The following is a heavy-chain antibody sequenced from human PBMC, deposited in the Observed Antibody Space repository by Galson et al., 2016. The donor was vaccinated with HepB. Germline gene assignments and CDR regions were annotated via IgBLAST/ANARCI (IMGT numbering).Heavy chain of an antibody. J-gene: IGHJ4*02. D-gene: IGHD2-21*01. CDR2: IYWTDDK. CDR1: GFSLRTTGVG. Sequence: PALVKPTPTLTLTCTFSGFSLRTTGVGVGWIRQPPGKALEWLALIYWTDDKPYSPSLKNRLTITKDISNNLVVLTMTNMDPVDTATYYCAPRSVWWITGVVDYWGQGTLVTVSS. V-gene: IGHV2-5*01. CDR3: APRSVWWITGVVDY.